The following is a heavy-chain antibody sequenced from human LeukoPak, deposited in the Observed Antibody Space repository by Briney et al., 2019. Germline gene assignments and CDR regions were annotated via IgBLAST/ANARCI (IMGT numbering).Heavy chain of an antibody. D-gene: IGHD2-2*02. CDR2: ISDSGGTT. V-gene: IGHV3-23*01. CDR3: AKARSGSSSSCYNY. Sequence: GGSLRLSCAASGFTFRNYSMNWVRRAPGKWLEWVSGISDSGGTTYYADSVKGRFAISRDNSNNTLYLQMNSLRAEDTAVYYCAKARSGSSSSCYNYWGQGTLVTVSS. J-gene: IGHJ4*02. CDR1: GFTFRNYS.